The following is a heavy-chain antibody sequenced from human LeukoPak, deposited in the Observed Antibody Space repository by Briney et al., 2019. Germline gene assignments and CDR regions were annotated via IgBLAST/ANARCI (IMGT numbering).Heavy chain of an antibody. CDR2: IYTSGST. D-gene: IGHD6-13*01. CDR1: GGSISGYY. V-gene: IGHV4-4*07. J-gene: IGHJ4*02. CDR3: ARGLYSSSWYYFDY. Sequence: SETLSLTCSVSGGSISGYYWSWIRQPAGKGLEWIGRIYTSGSTNYNPSLKSRVTMSVDTSKNQFSLKLSSVTAADTAVYYCARGLYSSSWYYFDYWGQGTLVTVSS.